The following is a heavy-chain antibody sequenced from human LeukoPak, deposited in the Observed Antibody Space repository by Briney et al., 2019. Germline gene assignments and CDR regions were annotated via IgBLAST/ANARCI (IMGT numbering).Heavy chain of an antibody. CDR2: IYYSGST. V-gene: IGHV4-39*07. J-gene: IGHJ3*02. CDR1: NASISSNTYY. CDR3: ARDPLGDPHGAFDI. Sequence: SETLSLTCTVSNASISSNTYYRAWIRQPPGKGLEWIGSIYYSGSTNYNPSLKSRVTISVDTSKNQFSLKLSSVTAADTAVYYCARDPLGDPHGAFDIWGQGTMVTVSS. D-gene: IGHD1-26*01.